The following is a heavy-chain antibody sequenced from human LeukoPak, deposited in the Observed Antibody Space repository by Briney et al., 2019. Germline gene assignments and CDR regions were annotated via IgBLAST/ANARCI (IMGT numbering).Heavy chain of an antibody. CDR2: IYYSGST. J-gene: IGHJ4*02. V-gene: IGHV4-59*01. CDR3: ARVNLYGSGSYSLYFDY. CDR1: GGSISSYY. D-gene: IGHD3-10*01. Sequence: SETLSLTCTVSGGSISSYYWSWIRQPPGKGLEWIGYIYYSGSTNYNPSLKSRVTISVDTSKNQFSLKLSSVTAADTAVYYCARVNLYGSGSYSLYFDYWGQGTLVTVSS.